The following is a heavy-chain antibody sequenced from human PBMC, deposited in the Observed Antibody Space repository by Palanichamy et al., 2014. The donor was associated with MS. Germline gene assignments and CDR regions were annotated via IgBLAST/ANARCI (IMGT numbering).Heavy chain of an antibody. CDR2: ISTYNGNT. J-gene: IGHJ6*02. CDR3: ARDIGPVPGDYYYGLDV. V-gene: IGHV1-18*04. D-gene: IGHD3-10*01. Sequence: QVQLVQSGAEMKEPGASVRVSCKASGYTFSSYGISWARQAPGQGLEWMGWISTYNGNTKYAQKFQDRVTMTTDTSTTTAHMDSRSLRSDDSAVYFCARDIGPVPGDYYYGLDVWGQGTTVTVSS. CDR1: GYTFSSYG.